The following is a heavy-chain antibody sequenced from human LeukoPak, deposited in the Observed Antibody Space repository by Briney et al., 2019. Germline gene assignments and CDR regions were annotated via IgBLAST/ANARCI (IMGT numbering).Heavy chain of an antibody. Sequence: PGVSLRLSCAASGFTFSSYAMSWVRQAPGKGLEWVSAISGSGGSTYYADSVKGRFTISRDNSKNTLYLQLNSLRAEDTAVYYCAKIGARYHSSGSWGQGTLVTVSS. J-gene: IGHJ5*02. CDR1: GFTFSSYA. D-gene: IGHD3-22*01. CDR3: AKIGARYHSSGS. CDR2: ISGSGGST. V-gene: IGHV3-23*01.